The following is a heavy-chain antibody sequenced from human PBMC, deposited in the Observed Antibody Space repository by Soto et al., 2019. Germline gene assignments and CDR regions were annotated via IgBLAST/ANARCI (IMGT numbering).Heavy chain of an antibody. Sequence: PGGSQRLSCAASGFTVSSNYVSWVRQAPGKGLEWVSVIYSGGSTYYADSVKGRFTISRDNSKNTLYLQMNSLRAEDTAVYYCARDTRIAAAGNLYYYYYGMDVWGQGTTVTVSS. D-gene: IGHD6-13*01. CDR2: IYSGGST. CDR1: GFTVSSNY. CDR3: ARDTRIAAAGNLYYYYYGMDV. V-gene: IGHV3-53*01. J-gene: IGHJ6*02.